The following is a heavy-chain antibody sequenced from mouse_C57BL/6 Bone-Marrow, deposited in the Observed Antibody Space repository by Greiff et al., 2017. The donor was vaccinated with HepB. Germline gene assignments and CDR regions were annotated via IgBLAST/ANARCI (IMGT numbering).Heavy chain of an antibody. Sequence: VQLQQPGAELVKPGASVKLSCKASGYTFTSYWMHWVKQRPGQGLEWIGMIHPNSGSTNYNEKFKSKATLTVDKSSSTAYMQLSSLTSEDSAVYYCARLIYYGSSTRYFDVWGTGTTVTVSS. D-gene: IGHD1-1*01. J-gene: IGHJ1*03. CDR1: GYTFTSYW. CDR3: ARLIYYGSSTRYFDV. CDR2: IHPNSGST. V-gene: IGHV1-64*01.